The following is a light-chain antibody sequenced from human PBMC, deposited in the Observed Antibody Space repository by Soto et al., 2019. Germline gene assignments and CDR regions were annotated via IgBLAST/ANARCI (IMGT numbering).Light chain of an antibody. V-gene: IGKV3-20*01. CDR1: QTIRSNS. CDR2: GAS. CDR3: QQYGSSPWT. J-gene: IGKJ1*01. Sequence: ETVLTQSPATLSLSPGERATLSCRASQTIRSNSLAWYRQTPGQAPRPLIYGASNRATGIADRFSGSGSGTDFTLIISRLEPEDFALYYCQQYGSSPWTFGQGTKLEIK.